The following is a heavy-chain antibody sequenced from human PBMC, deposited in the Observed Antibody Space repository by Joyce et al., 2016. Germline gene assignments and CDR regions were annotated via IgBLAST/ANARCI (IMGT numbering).Heavy chain of an antibody. D-gene: IGHD6-13*01. Sequence: EVYLVESGGGLVQPGGSLRLSCAASGFSFRYFWMDWVRQGPGKGLEWVAQINEDGSEKNYMDSLRGRFTISRDNAKNSVDLQINSLRVEDTAVYYCTRGSGTGWFDPWGQGTLVTVSS. J-gene: IGHJ5*02. CDR3: TRGSGTGWFDP. V-gene: IGHV3-7*03. CDR1: GFSFRYFW. CDR2: INEDGSEK.